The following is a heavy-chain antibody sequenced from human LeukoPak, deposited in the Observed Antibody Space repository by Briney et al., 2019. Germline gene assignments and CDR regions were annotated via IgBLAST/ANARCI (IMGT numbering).Heavy chain of an antibody. D-gene: IGHD3-10*01. CDR3: AKAQYYYGSGSYSDS. CDR2: ISGSGGST. V-gene: IGHV3-23*01. J-gene: IGHJ4*02. CDR1: GFTFSSYG. Sequence: GGSLRLSCAASGFTFSSYGMSWVRQAPGKGLEWVSAISGSGGSTYYADSVKGRFTISRDNSKNTLYLQMNSLRAEDTAVYYCAKAQYYYGSGSYSDSWGQGTLVTVSS.